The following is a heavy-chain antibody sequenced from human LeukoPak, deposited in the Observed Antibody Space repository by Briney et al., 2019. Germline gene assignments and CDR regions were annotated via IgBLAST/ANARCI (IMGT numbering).Heavy chain of an antibody. CDR2: ISASGGST. J-gene: IGHJ4*02. CDR1: GFTFSTHA. Sequence: GGSLRLSCAASGFTFSTHAMSWVRQAPGKGLEWVSDISASGGSTYYADSVKGRFTVSRDDSKNTLYLQMSSLRADDTAVYYCAKGPRQQLVTRFDNWGQGTLVTVSS. V-gene: IGHV3-23*01. D-gene: IGHD6-13*01. CDR3: AKGPRQQLVTRFDN.